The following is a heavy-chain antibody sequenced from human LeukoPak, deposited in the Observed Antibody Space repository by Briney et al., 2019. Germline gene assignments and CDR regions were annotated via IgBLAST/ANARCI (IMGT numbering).Heavy chain of an antibody. V-gene: IGHV3-21*01. Sequence: PGGSLRLSCAASGFTFSSYSMNWVRQAPGKGLEWVSSISSSSSYIYYADSVKGRFTISRDNAKNSLYLQMNSLRAEDTAVYYCARGGSVSSGYRTYFDYWGQGTLVTVSS. J-gene: IGHJ4*02. CDR1: GFTFSSYS. CDR3: ARGGSVSSGYRTYFDY. D-gene: IGHD3-22*01. CDR2: ISSSSSYI.